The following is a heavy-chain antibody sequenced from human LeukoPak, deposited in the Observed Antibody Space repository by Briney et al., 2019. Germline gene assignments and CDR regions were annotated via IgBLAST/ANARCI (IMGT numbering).Heavy chain of an antibody. V-gene: IGHV3-7*01. Sequence: GGSLRLSWAASGFTFSSFWMSWVRQAPGKGLEYVANIKQDGSEKYYVDSVKGRFTISRDNAKNSLYLQMNSLRAEDTAVYYCAELGITMIGGVWGKGTTVTISS. CDR2: IKQDGSEK. CDR1: GFTFSSFW. J-gene: IGHJ6*04. CDR3: AELGITMIGGV. D-gene: IGHD3-10*02.